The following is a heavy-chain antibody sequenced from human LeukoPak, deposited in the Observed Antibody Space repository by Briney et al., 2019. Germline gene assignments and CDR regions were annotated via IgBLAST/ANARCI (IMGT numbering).Heavy chain of an antibody. D-gene: IGHD3-3*01. CDR3: ARLWSEGNWENWFDP. J-gene: IGHJ5*02. Sequence: SETLSLTCTVSGGSISSYYWSWIRQPPGKGLEWIGYIYYSGNTNYNPSLKSRVTISVDTSKNQFSLKLSSVTAADTAVYYCARLWSEGNWENWFDPWGQGTLVTVSS. V-gene: IGHV4-59*01. CDR1: GGSISSYY. CDR2: IYYSGNT.